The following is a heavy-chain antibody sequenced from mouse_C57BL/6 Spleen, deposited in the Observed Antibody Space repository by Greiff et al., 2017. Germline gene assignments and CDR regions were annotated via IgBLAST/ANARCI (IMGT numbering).Heavy chain of an antibody. CDR2: IHPNSGST. V-gene: IGHV1-64*01. J-gene: IGHJ1*03. Sequence: VQLQQPGAELVKPGASVKLSCKASGYTFTSYWMHWVKQRPGQGLEWIGMIHPNSGSTNYNEKFKSKATLTVDKSSSTAYMQLSSLTSEDSAVYDCARGGLYDYDWYFDVWGTGTTVAVSS. D-gene: IGHD2-4*01. CDR1: GYTFTSYW. CDR3: ARGGLYDYDWYFDV.